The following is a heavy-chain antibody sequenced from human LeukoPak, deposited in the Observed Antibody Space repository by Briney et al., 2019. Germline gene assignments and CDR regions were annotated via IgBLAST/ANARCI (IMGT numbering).Heavy chain of an antibody. CDR2: INPSGGST. Sequence: GASVKVSCKPFGYTFTSYYIHWVRQAPGQGLEWMGIINPSGGSTSYAKKFQGRVTMTRGMSTSTVYMELSSLGSEDTAVYYCARGQYYYDSSGRVDAFDIWGQGTMVTVSS. CDR3: ARGQYYYDSSGRVDAFDI. J-gene: IGHJ3*02. CDR1: GYTFTSYY. V-gene: IGHV1-46*01. D-gene: IGHD3-22*01.